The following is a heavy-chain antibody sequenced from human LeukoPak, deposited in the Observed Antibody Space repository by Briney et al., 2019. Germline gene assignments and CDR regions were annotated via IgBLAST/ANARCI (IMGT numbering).Heavy chain of an antibody. Sequence: GGSLRLSCAASGFTFSSYAMSWVRQAPGKGLEWVSAIGGSGGCTYYADSVKGRFTISRDNSKNTLYLQMNSLRAEDTAVYYCAKALQLLWFGEAGYEYWGQGTLVTVSS. CDR3: AKALQLLWFGEAGYEY. D-gene: IGHD3-10*01. V-gene: IGHV3-23*01. CDR1: GFTFSSYA. J-gene: IGHJ4*02. CDR2: IGGSGGCT.